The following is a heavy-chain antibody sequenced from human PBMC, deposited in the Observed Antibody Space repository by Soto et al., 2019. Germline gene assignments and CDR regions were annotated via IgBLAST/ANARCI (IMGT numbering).Heavy chain of an antibody. V-gene: IGHV3-49*03. CDR2: IRSKAYGGTT. D-gene: IGHD2-15*01. CDR1: GFTFGDYA. CDR3: TRELVVVVAASPFDY. Sequence: GGSLRLSCTASGFTFGDYAMSWFRQAPGKGLEWVGFIRSKAYGGTTEYAASVKGRFTISRDDSKSIAYLQMNSLKTEDTAVYYCTRELVVVVAASPFDYWGQGTLVTVSS. J-gene: IGHJ4*02.